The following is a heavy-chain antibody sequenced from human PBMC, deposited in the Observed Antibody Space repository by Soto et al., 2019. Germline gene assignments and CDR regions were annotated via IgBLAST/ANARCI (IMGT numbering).Heavy chain of an antibody. V-gene: IGHV4-34*01. CDR1: GGSFSGYY. D-gene: IGHD6-13*01. J-gene: IGHJ4*02. CDR3: ARVGRSWDGFVFDD. Sequence: PSETLSLTCAVYGGSFSGYYWSWILQPPGKGLEWIGEINHSGSTNYNPSLKSRVTISVDTSKNQFSMKLSSVTAADTAVYYCARVGRSWDGFVFDDWGQGTLVTVSS. CDR2: INHSGST.